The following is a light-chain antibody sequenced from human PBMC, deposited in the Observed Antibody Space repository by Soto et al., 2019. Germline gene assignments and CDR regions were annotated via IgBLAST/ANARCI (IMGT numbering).Light chain of an antibody. J-gene: IGLJ1*01. CDR1: GSDIGGYNH. CDR3: SSYTSSTTYV. Sequence: QSALTQPASVSGSPGQSITISCTGTGSDIGGYNHVSWYQHHPGKAPKLIIYEVTNRPSGVSNRFSGSKSGNTASLTISGLQAEDEADYYCSSYTSSTTYVFATVTSSPS. V-gene: IGLV2-14*01. CDR2: EVT.